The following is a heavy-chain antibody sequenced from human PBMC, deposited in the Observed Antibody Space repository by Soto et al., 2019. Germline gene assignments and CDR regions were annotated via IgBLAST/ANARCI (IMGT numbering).Heavy chain of an antibody. CDR1: GDSVSSNSAA. Sequence: SQTLSLTCAISGDSVSSNSAAWNWIRQSPSRGLEWLGRTYYRSKWYNDYAVSVKSRITINPDTSKNQFSLQLNSVTPEDTAVYYCARGKYGSSSPGRGNWFDPWGQGTLVTVSS. V-gene: IGHV6-1*01. CDR2: TYYRSKWYN. CDR3: ARGKYGSSSPGRGNWFDP. D-gene: IGHD6-13*01. J-gene: IGHJ5*02.